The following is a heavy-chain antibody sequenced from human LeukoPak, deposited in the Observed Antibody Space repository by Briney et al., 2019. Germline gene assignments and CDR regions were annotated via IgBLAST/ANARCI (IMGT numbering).Heavy chain of an antibody. CDR1: GGSISSSSYY. CDR2: IYYSGST. Sequence: SETLSLTCTVSGGSISSSSYYWGWIRQPPGKGLEWIGSIYYSGSTYYNPSLKSRVTISVDTSKNQFSLKLSSVTAADTAVYYCPRASTNYYDSSGYAYWGQGTLVTLSS. V-gene: IGHV4-39*07. CDR3: PRASTNYYDSSGYAY. J-gene: IGHJ4*02. D-gene: IGHD3-22*01.